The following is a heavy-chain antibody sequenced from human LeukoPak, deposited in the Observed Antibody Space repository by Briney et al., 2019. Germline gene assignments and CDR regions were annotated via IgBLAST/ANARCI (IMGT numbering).Heavy chain of an antibody. D-gene: IGHD4-17*01. CDR2: INPSGGST. CDR1: GYTFTSYY. V-gene: IGHV1-46*01. CDR3: ARDRRGDTVTRTRKHYYGMDV. J-gene: IGHJ6*02. Sequence: ASVKVSCKASGYTFTSYYMHWVRQAPGQGLEWMGIINPSGGSTSYAQKFQGRVTMTRDTSTSTVYMELSSLRSEDTAVYYCARDRRGDTVTRTRKHYYGMDVWGQGTTVTVSS.